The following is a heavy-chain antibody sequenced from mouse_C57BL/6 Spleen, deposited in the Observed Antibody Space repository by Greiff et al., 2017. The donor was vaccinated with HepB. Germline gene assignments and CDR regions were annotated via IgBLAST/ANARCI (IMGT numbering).Heavy chain of an antibody. CDR1: GYTFPSYW. V-gene: IGHV1-64*01. J-gene: IGHJ2*01. D-gene: IGHD2-3*01. Sequence: VQLQQPGAELVKPGASVKLSCKASGYTFPSYWMHWVKQRPGQGLEWIGMIHPNSGSTNYNEKFKSKATLTVDKSSSTAYMQLSSLTSEDSAVYYCARYYDGYYLYYFGYWGQGTTLTVSS. CDR3: ARYYDGYYLYYFGY. CDR2: IHPNSGST.